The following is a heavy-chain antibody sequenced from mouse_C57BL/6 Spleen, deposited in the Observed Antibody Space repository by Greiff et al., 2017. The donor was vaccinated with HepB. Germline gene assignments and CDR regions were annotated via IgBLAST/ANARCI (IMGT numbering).Heavy chain of an antibody. CDR1: GFTFSSYA. D-gene: IGHD1-1*01. CDR2: ISSGGDYI. J-gene: IGHJ2*01. V-gene: IGHV5-9-1*02. CDR3: TRDLGYYGTSFDY. Sequence: EVNVVESGEGLVKPGGSLKLSCAASGFTFSSYAMSWVRQTPEKRLEWVAYISSGGDYIYYADTVKGRFTISRDNARNTLYLQMSSLKSEDTAMYYCTRDLGYYGTSFDYWGQGTTLTVSS.